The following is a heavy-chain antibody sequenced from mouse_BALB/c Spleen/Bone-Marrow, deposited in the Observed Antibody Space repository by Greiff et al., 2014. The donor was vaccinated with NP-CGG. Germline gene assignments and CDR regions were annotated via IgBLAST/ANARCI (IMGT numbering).Heavy chain of an antibody. Sequence: LQESGAELVRPGVSVKISCKGSGYTFTDYAVHWVKQSHAKSLEWIGVISTYYGDATYNQKFKGKATMTVDESSSTAYMELARLTSEDSAIYYCARDLDYWGQGTTLTVSS. CDR3: ARDLDY. J-gene: IGHJ2*01. CDR1: GYTFTDYA. V-gene: IGHV1S137*01. CDR2: ISTYYGDA.